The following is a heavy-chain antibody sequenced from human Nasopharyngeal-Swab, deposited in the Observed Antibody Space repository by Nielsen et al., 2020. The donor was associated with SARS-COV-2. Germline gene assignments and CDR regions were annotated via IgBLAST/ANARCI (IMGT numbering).Heavy chain of an antibody. J-gene: IGHJ3*02. V-gene: IGHV3-30*03. Sequence: GESLKISCAASGFTFSSSGMDWVRQAPGKGLEWVAVISYDGSNEYYGDSVKGRFTISRDNSKNTLYLQMNSLRVDDTAVYYCARHRVLLWFGDDAFDIWGQGTMVTVSS. D-gene: IGHD3-10*01. CDR3: ARHRVLLWFGDDAFDI. CDR2: ISYDGSNE. CDR1: GFTFSSSG.